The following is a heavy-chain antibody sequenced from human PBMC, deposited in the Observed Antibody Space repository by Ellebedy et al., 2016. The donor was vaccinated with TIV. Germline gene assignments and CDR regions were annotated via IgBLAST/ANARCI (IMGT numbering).Heavy chain of an antibody. CDR3: ARVPYGSGTYTVDY. V-gene: IGHV3-21*01. CDR1: GFTFSDYS. Sequence: GGSLRLXCAASGFTFSDYSMNWVRQAPGKGLQWLSSISSSSSYIYYADSVKGRSTISRDNAKNSLYLQMNSLRGEDTAVYYCARVPYGSGTYTVDYWGQGTLVTVSS. CDR2: ISSSSSYI. D-gene: IGHD3-10*01. J-gene: IGHJ4*02.